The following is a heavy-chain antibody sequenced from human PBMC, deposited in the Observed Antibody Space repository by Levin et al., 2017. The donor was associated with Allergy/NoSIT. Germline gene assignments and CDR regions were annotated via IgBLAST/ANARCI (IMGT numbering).Heavy chain of an antibody. D-gene: IGHD1-26*01. V-gene: IGHV3-23*01. CDR2: LRYSGDTT. Sequence: RTGGSLRLSCAASGFTFTSYTMTWVRQAPGRGLEWVSTLRYSGDTTHYADSVKGRFTISRDGSRDTLFLQMNSLRPEDTAVYYCAKGVSSGSHYRAFDMWGQGTMVTVSS. J-gene: IGHJ3*02. CDR3: AKGVSSGSHYRAFDM. CDR1: GFTFTSYT.